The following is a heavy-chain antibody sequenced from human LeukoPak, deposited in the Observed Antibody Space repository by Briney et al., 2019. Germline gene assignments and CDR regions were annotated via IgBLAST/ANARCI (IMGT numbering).Heavy chain of an antibody. V-gene: IGHV1-2*02. D-gene: IGHD3-22*01. CDR2: INPNSGGT. J-gene: IGHJ4*02. CDR1: GYTFTGYY. Sequence: ASVKVSCKASGYTFTGYYMHWVRQAPGQGLERMGWINPNSGGTNYAQKFQGRVTMTRDTSITTAYMELTRLTSDDTAVYSCARGTYYDSSAYSGVRLFDYWGQGTLVTVSS. CDR3: ARGTYYDSSAYSGVRLFDY.